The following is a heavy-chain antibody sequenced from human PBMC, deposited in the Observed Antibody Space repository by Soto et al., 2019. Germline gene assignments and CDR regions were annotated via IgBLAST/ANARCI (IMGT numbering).Heavy chain of an antibody. CDR2: ISGSGGGT. CDR1: GFTFSSYA. CDR3: AKFGMATTKRSPPYYIDY. D-gene: IGHD1-1*01. Sequence: GRSLRLSCAASGFTFSSYAMSWVRQAPGKGLEWVSSISGSGGGTYYADSVKGRLTFSRDNSKDTLYLQMNSLRAEDTAVYYCAKFGMATTKRSPPYYIDYWGQGALVTVSS. V-gene: IGHV3-23*01. J-gene: IGHJ4*02.